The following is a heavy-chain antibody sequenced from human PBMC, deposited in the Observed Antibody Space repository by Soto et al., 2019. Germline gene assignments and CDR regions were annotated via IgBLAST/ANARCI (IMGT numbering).Heavy chain of an antibody. V-gene: IGHV1-2*04. D-gene: IGHD2-15*01. J-gene: IGHJ3*02. CDR1: GYTFTGYY. CDR2: INPNSGGT. Sequence: ASVKVSCKASGYTFTGYYMHWVRQAPGQGLEWMGWINPNSGGTNYAQKFQGWVTMTRDTSISTAYMELSRLRSDDTAVYYCARGPYPSGIYCSGGSCYMGPDAFEIRGQGTMVTVSS. CDR3: ARGPYPSGIYCSGGSCYMGPDAFEI.